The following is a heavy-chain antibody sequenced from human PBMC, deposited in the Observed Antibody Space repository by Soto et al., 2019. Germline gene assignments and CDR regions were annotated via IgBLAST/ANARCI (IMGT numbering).Heavy chain of an antibody. V-gene: IGHV1-69*13. CDR3: ASRYGSGSYYNVITFDY. D-gene: IGHD3-10*01. Sequence: ASVKVSCKASGGTFSSYAISWVRQAPGQGLEWMGGIIPIFGTANYAQKFQGRVTITADESTSTAYMELSSLRSEDTAVYYCASRYGSGSYYNVITFDYWGQGTLVTVSS. J-gene: IGHJ4*02. CDR1: GGTFSSYA. CDR2: IIPIFGTA.